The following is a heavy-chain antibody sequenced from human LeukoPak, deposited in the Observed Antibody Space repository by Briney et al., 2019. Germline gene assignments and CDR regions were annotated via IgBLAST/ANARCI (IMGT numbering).Heavy chain of an antibody. CDR1: GFTFSDYY. Sequence: GGSLRLSCAASGFTFSDYYMSWIRQAPGKGLEWVSYISSSGSTIYYAYSVKGGFTISRDNAKNSMYLQMNRLRAEGAAVSYCAREEDQPLPYSYYAMDVWGQGTTVTVSS. D-gene: IGHD2-2*01. CDR2: ISSSGSTI. J-gene: IGHJ6*02. CDR3: AREEDQPLPYSYYAMDV. V-gene: IGHV3-11*01.